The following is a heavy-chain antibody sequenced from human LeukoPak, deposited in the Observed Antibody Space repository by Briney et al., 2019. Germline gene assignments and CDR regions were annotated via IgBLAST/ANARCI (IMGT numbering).Heavy chain of an antibody. V-gene: IGHV4-59*01. D-gene: IGHD2-15*01. CDR1: GGSISTYY. CDR3: ARGYCSGGSCSLLDY. J-gene: IGHJ4*02. Sequence: SETLSLTCSVSGGSISTYYWSWIRQPPGKGLEWVGYIYYSGSTNTNYNPSLKSRVNISVDTSKNQFSLKLSSVTAADTAVYYCARGYCSGGSCSLLDYWGQGTLVTVSS. CDR2: IYYSGSTNT.